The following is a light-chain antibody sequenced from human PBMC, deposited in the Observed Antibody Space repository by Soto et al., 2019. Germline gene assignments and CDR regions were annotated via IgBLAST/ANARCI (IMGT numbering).Light chain of an antibody. CDR3: QQSYSTPRT. V-gene: IGKV1-39*01. CDR1: QSITNY. Sequence: DIQMTQSPSSLYAFVGDRVTITCRASQSITNYLNWYQQKPGRAPKLLIYAASRLQGGVPSRFSGSGSGTDFTLTFSSLQPEDSATYYCQQSYSTPRTFGQGTKVEIK. CDR2: AAS. J-gene: IGKJ1*01.